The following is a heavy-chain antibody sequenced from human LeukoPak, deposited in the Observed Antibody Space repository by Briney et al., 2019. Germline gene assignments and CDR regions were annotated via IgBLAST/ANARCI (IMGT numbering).Heavy chain of an antibody. CDR2: INHSGST. V-gene: IGHV4-34*01. Sequence: PSETLSLTCAVYGGSFSGYCWSWIRQPPGKGLEWIGEINHSGSTNYNPSLKSRVTISVDTSKNQFSLKLSSVTAADTAVYYCARRSDSSRYYFDYWGQGTLVTVSS. CDR3: ARRSDSSRYYFDY. J-gene: IGHJ4*02. D-gene: IGHD3-22*01. CDR1: GGSFSGYC.